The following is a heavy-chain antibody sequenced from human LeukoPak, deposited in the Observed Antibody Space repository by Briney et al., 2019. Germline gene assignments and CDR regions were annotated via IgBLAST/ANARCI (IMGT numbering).Heavy chain of an antibody. CDR2: IYPDDSDI. J-gene: IGHJ4*02. CDR3: ARRGSSVDY. D-gene: IGHD6-25*01. V-gene: IGHV5-51*01. CDR1: GYSFTTYW. Sequence: GESLKTSCKGSGYSFTTYWIAWVRQMPGKGLEWMGIIYPDDSDIRYSPSFQGQVTVSADKSINTAYLQWSSLKASDTAMYYCARRGSSVDYWGQGTLVTVSS.